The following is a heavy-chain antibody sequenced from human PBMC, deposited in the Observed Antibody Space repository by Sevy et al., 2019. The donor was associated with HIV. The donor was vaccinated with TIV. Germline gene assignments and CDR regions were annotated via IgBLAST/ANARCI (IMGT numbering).Heavy chain of an antibody. Sequence: GGSLRLSCAASGFTFSNYAMNWVRQTPGKGLEWVSSISGSGNNTYYADSVKGRFTISRDISYNTVTLQMSSLRAEDTDVYYCAKNEKFWSGYLAMDVWGQGTTVTVSS. V-gene: IGHV3-23*01. CDR3: AKNEKFWSGYLAMDV. CDR1: GFTFSNYA. CDR2: ISGSGNNT. D-gene: IGHD3-3*01. J-gene: IGHJ6*02.